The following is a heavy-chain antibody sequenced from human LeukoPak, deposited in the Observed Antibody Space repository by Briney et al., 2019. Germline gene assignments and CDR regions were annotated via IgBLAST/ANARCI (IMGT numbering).Heavy chain of an antibody. CDR3: ARGLGYCTSTTCLLPFDY. Sequence: GGPLRLPCAASGFTVSTYYMTWVRQAPGKGLECVSVIYSGGSTYYADSVKGRFTVSRDNSKNTLYLQMNSLRAEDTAMYYCARGLGYCTSTTCLLPFDYWGQGTLVTVSS. CDR1: GFTVSTYY. V-gene: IGHV3-53*01. D-gene: IGHD2-2*01. J-gene: IGHJ4*02. CDR2: IYSGGST.